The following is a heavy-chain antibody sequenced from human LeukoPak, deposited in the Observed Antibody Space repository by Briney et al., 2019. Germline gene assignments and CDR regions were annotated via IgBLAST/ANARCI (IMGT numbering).Heavy chain of an antibody. Sequence: PSETLSLTCTVSGGSISSYYWSWIRQPPGKGLEWIGYIYYSGSTNYNPSLKSRVTISVDTSKNQFSLKLSSVTAADTAVYYCARHGSDYYDSSGYYYGYFQQEGQGPVVTVSS. D-gene: IGHD3-22*01. CDR2: IYYSGST. V-gene: IGHV4-59*08. J-gene: IGHJ1*01. CDR3: ARHGSDYYDSSGYYYGYFQQ. CDR1: GGSISSYY.